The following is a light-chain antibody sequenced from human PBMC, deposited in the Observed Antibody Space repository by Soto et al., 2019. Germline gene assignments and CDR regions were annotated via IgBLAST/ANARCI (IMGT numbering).Light chain of an antibody. J-gene: IGKJ4*01. CDR2: GAS. CDR3: HQYGSSPRT. Sequence: EIVLTQSPGTLSLSPGERATLSCRASQSVSSNYLAWYQQKPGQAPRLLIYGASNRATGIPDRFSGSGSGTDFSLTISRLEPEDFAVYYYHQYGSSPRTFGGGTKVEIK. CDR1: QSVSSNY. V-gene: IGKV3-20*01.